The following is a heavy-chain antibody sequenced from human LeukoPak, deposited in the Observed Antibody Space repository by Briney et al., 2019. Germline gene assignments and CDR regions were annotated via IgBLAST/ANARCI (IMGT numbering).Heavy chain of an antibody. CDR3: ATSREGTIDY. D-gene: IGHD1-1*01. V-gene: IGHV4-39*01. J-gene: IGHJ4*02. CDR1: GGSISSRSYY. CDR2: IYYSGST. Sequence: SETLSLTCTVSGGSISSRSYYWGWIRQPPGKGLEWIGSIYYSGSTYYNPSLKSRVTISVYTSKNQVYLTLSSVTAADTAVYYCATSREGTIDYWGQGTLVTVSS.